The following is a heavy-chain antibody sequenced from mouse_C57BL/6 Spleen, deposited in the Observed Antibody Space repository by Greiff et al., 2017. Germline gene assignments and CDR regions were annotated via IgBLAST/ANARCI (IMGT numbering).Heavy chain of an antibody. CDR3: TRKGGYDYDRGFYYFDY. V-gene: IGHV1-15*01. D-gene: IGHD2-4*01. CDR1: GYTFTDYE. Sequence: VQLQQSGAELVRPGASVTLSCKASGYTFTDYEMHWVKQTPVHGLEWIGAIDPETGGTAYNQKFKGKAILTADKSSSTAYMELRSLTSEDSAVYYCTRKGGYDYDRGFYYFDYGGQGTTLTVSS. CDR2: IDPETGGT. J-gene: IGHJ2*01.